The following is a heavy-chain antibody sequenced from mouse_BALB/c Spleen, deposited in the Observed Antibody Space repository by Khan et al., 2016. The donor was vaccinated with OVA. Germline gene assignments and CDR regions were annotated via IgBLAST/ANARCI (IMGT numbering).Heavy chain of an antibody. J-gene: IGHJ3*01. V-gene: IGHV1S137*01. CDR3: TRGGGGNRFAY. CDR1: GYTFTDFT. CDR2: ISTYYGDA. Sequence: QVQLKESGAELVRPGVSVKISCKGSGYTFTDFTLHWVKQSHAMSLEWIGVISTYYGDATYNQRFKDKATMTVDNSSSTAYMELARLTSEDSAIFYVTRGGGGNRFAYWGQGTLVTVSA.